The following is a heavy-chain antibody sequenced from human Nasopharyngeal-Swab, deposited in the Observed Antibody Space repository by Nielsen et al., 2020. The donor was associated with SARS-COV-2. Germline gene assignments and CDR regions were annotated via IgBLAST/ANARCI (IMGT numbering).Heavy chain of an antibody. CDR2: ISSSSSTI. D-gene: IGHD3-22*01. J-gene: IGHJ3*02. Sequence: WIRQPPGKGLEWVSYISSSSSTIYYADSVKGRFTISRDNAKNSLYLQMNSLRAEDTAVYYCARALHIYYHDSSGYFGDAFDIWGQGTMVTVSS. V-gene: IGHV3-48*01. CDR3: ARALHIYYHDSSGYFGDAFDI.